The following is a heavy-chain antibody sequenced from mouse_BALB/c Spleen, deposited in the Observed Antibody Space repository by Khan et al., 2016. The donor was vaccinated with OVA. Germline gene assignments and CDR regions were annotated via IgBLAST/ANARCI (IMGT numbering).Heavy chain of an antibody. V-gene: IGHV1-63*02. D-gene: IGHD3-1*01. CDR1: GYTFTNYW. Sequence: QVQLKQSGAELVRPGTSVKMSCKAAGYTFTNYWIGWVKQRPGHGLEWIGDTYPGGGYTNYNEKFKGKATLTADTSSSTAYMQLSVLTSEDSAIDYCARRGAARATWGYFDCWGQGTTLTVSS. CDR3: ARRGAARATWGYFDC. J-gene: IGHJ2*01. CDR2: TYPGGGYT.